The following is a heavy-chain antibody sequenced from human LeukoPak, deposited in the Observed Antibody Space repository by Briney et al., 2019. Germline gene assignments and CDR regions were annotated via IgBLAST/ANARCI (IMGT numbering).Heavy chain of an antibody. V-gene: IGHV1-46*03. Sequence: ASVKVSCKASGYTFTSYYMHWVRQAPGQGLEWMGIINPSGGSTSYAQKLQGRVTMTRDTSTSTVYIELSSLRSVDTAVYYCARDMSITMVRGVNRDGEPFDYWGQGTLVTVSS. D-gene: IGHD3-10*01. CDR3: ARDMSITMVRGVNRDGEPFDY. J-gene: IGHJ4*02. CDR2: INPSGGST. CDR1: GYTFTSYY.